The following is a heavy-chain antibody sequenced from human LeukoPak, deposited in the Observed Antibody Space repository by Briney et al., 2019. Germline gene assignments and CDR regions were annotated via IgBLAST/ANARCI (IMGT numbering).Heavy chain of an antibody. J-gene: IGHJ3*02. CDR2: IYYSGST. D-gene: IGHD5-24*01. V-gene: IGHV4-39*01. CDR1: GGSISSSSYY. CDR3: ARIVEMATIDAFDI. Sequence: SETLSLTCTVSGGSISSSSYYWGWIRQPPGKGLEWIGSIYYSGSTYYNPSLKSRVTISVDTSKNQFSLKLSSVTAADTAVYYCARIVEMATIDAFDIWGQGTMVTVSS.